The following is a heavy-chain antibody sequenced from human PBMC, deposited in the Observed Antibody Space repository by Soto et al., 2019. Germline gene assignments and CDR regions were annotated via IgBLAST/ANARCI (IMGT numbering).Heavy chain of an antibody. J-gene: IGHJ5*02. V-gene: IGHV4-4*02. D-gene: IGHD3-10*01. Sequence: PSVTCAVYGDSISSINWRRWLRQPPGKGREWIGEIYHSVSTNYNPSRKSRVTISVDKSKNQFSLKLSSVTAADTAVYYCASDNSGMVRGVTPFDPWGQGTLVTVSS. CDR2: IYHSVST. CDR1: GDSISSINW. CDR3: ASDNSGMVRGVTPFDP.